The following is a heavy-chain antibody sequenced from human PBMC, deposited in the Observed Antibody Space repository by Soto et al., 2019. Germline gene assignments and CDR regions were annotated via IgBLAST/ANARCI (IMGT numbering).Heavy chain of an antibody. D-gene: IGHD2-2*01. V-gene: IGHV3-23*01. CDR3: ATTSIYYYYGMDV. J-gene: IGHJ6*02. Sequence: GGSLRLSCAASGFTFSSYAMSWVRQAPGKGLEWVSAISGSGGSTYYADSVKGRFTISRDNSKNTLYLQMNSLRAEDTAVYYCATTSIYYYYGMDVWGQGTTVTVSS. CDR1: GFTFSSYA. CDR2: ISGSGGST.